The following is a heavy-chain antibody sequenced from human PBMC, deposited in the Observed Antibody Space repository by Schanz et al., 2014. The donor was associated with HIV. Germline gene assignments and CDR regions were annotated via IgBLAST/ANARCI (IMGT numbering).Heavy chain of an antibody. V-gene: IGHV3-7*01. CDR1: GFTFSRSA. Sequence: VQLVESGGGVVQPGGSLRLSCTVSGFTFSRSAMTWVRQVPGKGLEWVAHIKTDGSEQRYVDSVKGRFTISRDNAKNSVYLQMNSLRGEDTAVYYCARENWDVAIGYSWGQGVLVIVSA. CDR2: IKTDGSEQ. J-gene: IGHJ5*02. D-gene: IGHD1-1*01. CDR3: ARENWDVAIGYS.